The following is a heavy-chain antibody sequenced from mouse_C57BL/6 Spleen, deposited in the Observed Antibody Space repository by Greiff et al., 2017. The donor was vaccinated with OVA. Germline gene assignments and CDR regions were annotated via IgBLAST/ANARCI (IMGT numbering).Heavy chain of an antibody. J-gene: IGHJ2*01. Sequence: VKLMESGAELARPGASVKLSCKASGYTFTSYGISWVKQRTGQGLEWIGEIYPRSGNTYYNEKFKGKATLTADKSSSTAYMELRSLTSEDSAVYFCARSHYSNGGDYWGQGTTLTVSS. CDR3: ARSHYSNGGDY. D-gene: IGHD2-5*01. V-gene: IGHV1-81*01. CDR2: IYPRSGNT. CDR1: GYTFTSYG.